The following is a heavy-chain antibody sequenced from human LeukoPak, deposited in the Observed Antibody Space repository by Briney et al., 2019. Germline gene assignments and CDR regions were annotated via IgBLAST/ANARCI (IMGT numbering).Heavy chain of an antibody. CDR1: GYTFTSYG. J-gene: IGHJ4*02. Sequence: RASVTVSCKASGYTFTSYGISWVRQAPGQGPEWMGWISAYNGNTNYAQKFQGRVTMTTDTSTSTAYMELRSLRSEDTAVYYCARDAPGNNYGKFDYWGQGTLVTVSS. CDR3: ARDAPGNNYGKFDY. D-gene: IGHD3-10*01. V-gene: IGHV1-18*01. CDR2: ISAYNGNT.